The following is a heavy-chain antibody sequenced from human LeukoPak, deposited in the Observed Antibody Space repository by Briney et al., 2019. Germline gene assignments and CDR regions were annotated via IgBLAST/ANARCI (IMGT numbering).Heavy chain of an antibody. V-gene: IGHV3-11*01. CDR3: ARGAPRGVWNFYFDY. Sequence: YADSVKGRFTISRDNAKNSLYLQMNSLRAEGTAVYYCARGAPRGVWNFYFDYWGQGTLVTVSS. D-gene: IGHD1-7*01. J-gene: IGHJ4*02.